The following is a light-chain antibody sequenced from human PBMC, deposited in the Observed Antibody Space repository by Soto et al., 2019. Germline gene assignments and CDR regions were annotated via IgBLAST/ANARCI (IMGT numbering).Light chain of an antibody. CDR2: EVS. Sequence: QSALTQPPSASGSTGQSVTIFCTRTSSDVGGYNYVSWYQQHPGKAPKLMIYEVSKRPSGVPDRFSGSTSGNTASLTVSGLQAEDEADYYCSSYAGSNNFVFGTGTKVTVL. J-gene: IGLJ1*01. V-gene: IGLV2-8*01. CDR1: SSDVGGYNY. CDR3: SSYAGSNNFV.